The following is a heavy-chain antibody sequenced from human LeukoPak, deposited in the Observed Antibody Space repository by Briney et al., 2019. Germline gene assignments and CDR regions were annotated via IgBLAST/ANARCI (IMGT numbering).Heavy chain of an antibody. Sequence: SGGSLRLSCAASGFTFSSYGMHWVRQAPGKGLEWVAVISSDGNKKYYADSVKGRFTISRDNSKHTLYLQMNSLRAEDTAVYYCANWGRFDPWGQGTLVTVSS. D-gene: IGHD3-16*01. CDR2: ISSDGNKK. CDR3: ANWGRFDP. J-gene: IGHJ5*02. CDR1: GFTFSSYG. V-gene: IGHV3-30*18.